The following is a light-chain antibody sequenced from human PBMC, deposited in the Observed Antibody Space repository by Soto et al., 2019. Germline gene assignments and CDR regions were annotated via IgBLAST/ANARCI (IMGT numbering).Light chain of an antibody. CDR2: GAS. V-gene: IGKV3-15*01. CDR1: ESVSSN. Sequence: EVVMSQSPATLSVSQGERATLSCRASESVSSNLAWYQQKHGQAPRLLIHGASTRATGIPARFSGSGSGTEFTLTISSLQSEDFTVYYCQQYNDWPQTFGQGTKVDIK. CDR3: QQYNDWPQT. J-gene: IGKJ1*01.